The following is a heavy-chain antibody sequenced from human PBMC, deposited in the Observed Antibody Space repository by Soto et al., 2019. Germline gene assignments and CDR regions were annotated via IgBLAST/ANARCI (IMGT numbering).Heavy chain of an antibody. J-gene: IGHJ4*02. CDR1: GGSISSGGYY. CDR2: IYYSGST. Sequence: SETLSLTCTVSGGSISSGGYYWSWIRQHPGKGLEWIGYIYYSGSTYYNPSLKSRVTILVDTSKNQFSLKLSSVTAADTAVYYCARKGYSYGSAFDYWGQGTLVTVS. V-gene: IGHV4-31*03. D-gene: IGHD5-18*01. CDR3: ARKGYSYGSAFDY.